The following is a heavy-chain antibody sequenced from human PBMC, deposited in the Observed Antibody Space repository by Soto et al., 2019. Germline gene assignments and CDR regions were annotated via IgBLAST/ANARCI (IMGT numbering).Heavy chain of an antibody. CDR2: ISGNGAAT. V-gene: IGHV3-9*01. CDR3: ANLPLYGSGFDC. CDR1: GFTFDDYA. D-gene: IGHD3-10*01. Sequence: EVQLVESGGGLVQPGGSLRLSCAASGFTFDDYAIHWVRQAPGKGLEWVSGISGNGAATGYADSVKGRFTISRDNAKNTLYLQMSSLGSDDTAIYYCANLPLYGSGFDCWGMGTLVTVSS. J-gene: IGHJ4*02.